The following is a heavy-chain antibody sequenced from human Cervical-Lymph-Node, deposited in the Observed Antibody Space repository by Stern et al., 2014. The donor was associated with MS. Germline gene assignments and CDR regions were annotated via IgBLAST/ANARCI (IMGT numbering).Heavy chain of an antibody. V-gene: IGHV3-9*01. D-gene: IGHD2-21*01. J-gene: IGHJ6*02. Sequence: QLVESGGGLVQPGGSLGLSWSASGIIFGGYFTPWVRQAPGKGLEWGAGISWKSGDIAYTDSVKGRFTISRDNAKNSLYLHMNSLRAEDTALYYCAKDLGEVFYYGMDVWGQGTTVTVSS. CDR1: GIIFGGYF. CDR3: AKDLGEVFYYGMDV. CDR2: ISWKSGDI.